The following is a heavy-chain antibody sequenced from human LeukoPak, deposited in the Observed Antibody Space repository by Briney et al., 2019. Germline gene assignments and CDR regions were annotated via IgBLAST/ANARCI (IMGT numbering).Heavy chain of an antibody. CDR2: IYTSGST. J-gene: IGHJ3*02. CDR1: GGSISSGSYY. CDR3: ACHAVRYSAYDREEDAFDI. D-gene: IGHD5-12*01. Sequence: SETLSLTCTVSGGSISSGSYYWSWIRQPAGKGLEWIGRIYTSGSTNYNPSLKSRVTISVDTSTKQFFLRLTSVTAADTAVYYCACHAVRYSAYDREEDAFDIWGQGTMVTVSS. V-gene: IGHV4-61*02.